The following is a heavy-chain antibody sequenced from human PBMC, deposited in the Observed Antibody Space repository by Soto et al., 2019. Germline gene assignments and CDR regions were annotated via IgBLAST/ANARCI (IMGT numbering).Heavy chain of an antibody. J-gene: IGHJ3*02. CDR1: GGTFSSYT. CDR2: IIPILGIA. D-gene: IGHD2-2*01. CDR3: ARDTIAVVHASTNACDI. Sequence: QVQLVQSGAEVKKPGSSVKVSCKASGGTFSSYTISWVRQAPGQGLEWMGRIIPILGIANYAQKFQGRVTITADQSTSTANTEMSSLRSEDTDVYYCARDTIAVVHASTNACDIWGQGTMVTVSS. V-gene: IGHV1-69*08.